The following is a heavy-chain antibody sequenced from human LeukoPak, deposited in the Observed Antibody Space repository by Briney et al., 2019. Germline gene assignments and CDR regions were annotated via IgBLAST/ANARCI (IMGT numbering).Heavy chain of an antibody. CDR1: GGSISSYY. D-gene: IGHD5-12*01. CDR2: IFYSGST. V-gene: IGHV4-59*12. J-gene: IGHJ4*02. Sequence: SETLSLTCTVSGGSISSYYWSWIRQPPGKGLEWIGYIFYSGSTNYNPSLKSRVTISVDRSKNQFSLKLSSVTAADTAVYYCARVDRASDIVAHLDYWGQGTLVTVSS. CDR3: ARVDRASDIVAHLDY.